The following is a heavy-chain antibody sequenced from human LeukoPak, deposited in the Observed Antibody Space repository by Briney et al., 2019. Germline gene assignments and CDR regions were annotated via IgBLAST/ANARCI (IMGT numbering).Heavy chain of an antibody. J-gene: IGHJ4*02. V-gene: IGHV3-30*02. CDR3: AIIPLGGRFDY. CDR2: IRSDGSNT. Sequence: GGSLRLSCATSGFSFSDFDMQWVRQAPGQGLEWVAFIRSDGSNTYYGDSVKGRFTISRDNSKKILHLQMNSLRPGDTALYYCAIIPLGGRFDYWGQGTLVIVSS. CDR1: GFSFSDFD. D-gene: IGHD3-10*01.